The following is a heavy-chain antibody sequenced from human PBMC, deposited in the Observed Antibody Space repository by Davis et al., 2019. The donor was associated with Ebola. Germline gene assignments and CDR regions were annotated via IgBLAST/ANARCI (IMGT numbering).Heavy chain of an antibody. V-gene: IGHV3-7*03. Sequence: GESLKISCVASGFTFSNAWMAWVRQAPGKGLEWVATIKQDGGEKYYVDSVKGRFTISRDNAKNSLYLQLNNLRAEDTAVYHCTRVLRSSSSSLWGQGTLVTVSS. CDR1: GFTFSNAW. J-gene: IGHJ4*02. CDR3: TRVLRSSSSSL. D-gene: IGHD6-13*01. CDR2: IKQDGGEK.